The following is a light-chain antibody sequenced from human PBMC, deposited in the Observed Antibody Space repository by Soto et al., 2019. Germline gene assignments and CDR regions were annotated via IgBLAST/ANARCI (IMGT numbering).Light chain of an antibody. V-gene: IGKV3-15*01. Sequence: EIVMTQSPASLSVTPGERVTLSCRASQIVNRQVLWYQHRPGQAPRLLIYDTSARAAGIPARFSGSGSATEFTLTISSLQSEDFALYYCQHTLKWPPTFGQGTRVEI. CDR2: DTS. CDR1: QIVNRQ. J-gene: IGKJ1*01. CDR3: QHTLKWPPT.